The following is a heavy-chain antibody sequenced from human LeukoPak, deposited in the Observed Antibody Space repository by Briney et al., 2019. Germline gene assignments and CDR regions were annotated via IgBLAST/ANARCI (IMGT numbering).Heavy chain of an antibody. D-gene: IGHD3-3*02. CDR3: ARGHFWSGYYGYYFDY. Sequence: GGSLRLSCAASGFTFSDHFMSWVRQAPGKGLEWVSYTSPSGSTIYYADSVKGRFTISRDNSKNTLYLQMNSLRAEDTAVYYCARGHFWSGYYGYYFDYWGQGTLVTVSS. CDR1: GFTFSDHF. CDR2: TSPSGSTI. J-gene: IGHJ4*02. V-gene: IGHV3-11*04.